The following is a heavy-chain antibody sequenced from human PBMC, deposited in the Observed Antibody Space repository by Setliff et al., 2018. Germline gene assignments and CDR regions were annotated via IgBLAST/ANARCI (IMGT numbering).Heavy chain of an antibody. V-gene: IGHV1-18*01. D-gene: IGHD1-20*01. CDR3: ARDLITGTTEYYYGMDV. CDR2: ISAYNGNT. CDR1: GYTFTSYG. Sequence: ASVKVSCKASGYTFTSYGISWVRQAPGQGLEWMGWISAYNGNTNYAQKLQGRVTMTTDTSTSTAYMELRSLRSDDTAVYYCARDLITGTTEYYYGMDVWGQGTTVTVS. J-gene: IGHJ6*02.